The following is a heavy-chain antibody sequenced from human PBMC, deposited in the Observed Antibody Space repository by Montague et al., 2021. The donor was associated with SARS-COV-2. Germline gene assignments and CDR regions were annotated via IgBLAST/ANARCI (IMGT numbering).Heavy chain of an antibody. J-gene: IGHJ4*02. CDR2: IYYSGST. CDR3: ARGFDY. CDR1: GGSISSHY. V-gene: IGHV4-59*11. Sequence: SETLSLTCTVSGGSISSHYWSWIRQPPGKGLEWIGYIYYSGSTNYNPSLKSRVTISVGTSKNQFSLKLSSVTAADTAVYYCARGFDYWGQGTLVTVSS.